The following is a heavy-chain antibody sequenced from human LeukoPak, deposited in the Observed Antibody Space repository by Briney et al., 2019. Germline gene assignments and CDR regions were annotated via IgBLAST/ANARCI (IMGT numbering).Heavy chain of an antibody. CDR1: GGSFSGYY. CDR2: VNYSGST. D-gene: IGHD4-23*01. Sequence: PSETLSLTCVVYGGSFSGYYWSWIRQPPGKGLEWIGDVNYSGSTNYNPSLESRVTISADTSKSQFSLKLSSVTAADTSVHYCARGRAVTRDFDYWGQGTLVRVSS. CDR3: ARGRAVTRDFDY. V-gene: IGHV4-34*01. J-gene: IGHJ4*02.